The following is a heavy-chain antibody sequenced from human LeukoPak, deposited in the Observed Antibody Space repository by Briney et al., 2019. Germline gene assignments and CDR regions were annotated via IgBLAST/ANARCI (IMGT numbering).Heavy chain of an antibody. Sequence: EASVKVSCKASGYTFTSYDINWVRQATGQGLEWMGWMNPNSGNTGYAQKFQGRVTMTRNTSISTAYMELSSLRSEDTAVYYCARGSSGAVAGTSGAWGEGTRVTVSS. V-gene: IGHV1-8*01. CDR3: ARGSSGAVAGTSGA. CDR1: GYTFTSYD. D-gene: IGHD6-19*01. CDR2: MNPNSGNT. J-gene: IGHJ5*02.